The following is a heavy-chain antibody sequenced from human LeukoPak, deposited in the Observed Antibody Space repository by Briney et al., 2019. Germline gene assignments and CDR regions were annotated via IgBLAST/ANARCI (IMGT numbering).Heavy chain of an antibody. D-gene: IGHD5-12*01. J-gene: IGHJ6*03. V-gene: IGHV3-7*03. CDR2: IKQDGSEK. Sequence: GGSLRLSCAASGFTFSSYWMSWVRQAPGKGLEWVANIKQDGSEKYYVGSVKGRFTISRDNAKNSLYLQMNSLRAEDTAVYYCAKSGYDYLGLRQYYMDVWGKGTTVTVSS. CDR3: AKSGYDYLGLRQYYMDV. CDR1: GFTFSSYW.